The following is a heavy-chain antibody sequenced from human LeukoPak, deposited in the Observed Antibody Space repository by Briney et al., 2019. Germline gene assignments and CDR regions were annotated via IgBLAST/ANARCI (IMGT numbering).Heavy chain of an antibody. D-gene: IGHD5-18*01. CDR3: ARDRGYIYGYAFDY. V-gene: IGHV3-74*01. CDR1: GFTFSSYW. J-gene: IGHJ4*02. CDR2: INSDGSTT. Sequence: GGSLRLSCAASGFTFSSYWMHWVRQDPGEGLVWVSRINSDGSTTTYADSVKGRFTISRDNAKNTLYLQMNSLRAEDTAVYYCARDRGYIYGYAFDYWGQGTLVTVSS.